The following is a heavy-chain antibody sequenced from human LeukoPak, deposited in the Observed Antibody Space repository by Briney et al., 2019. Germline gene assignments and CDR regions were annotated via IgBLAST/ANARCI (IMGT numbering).Heavy chain of an antibody. V-gene: IGHV3-74*01. CDR2: INSDGNST. CDR1: GFTFSNYW. D-gene: IGHD6-19*01. Sequence: GGSLRLSCAASGFTFSNYWMHWVRHAPGKGLVWVSRINSDGNSTSYADSVKGRFTISRDNAKKTLYLQMSSLRAEDTAVFYCVRGYSSGYRLDYWGQGTLVTVTS. J-gene: IGHJ4*02. CDR3: VRGYSSGYRLDY.